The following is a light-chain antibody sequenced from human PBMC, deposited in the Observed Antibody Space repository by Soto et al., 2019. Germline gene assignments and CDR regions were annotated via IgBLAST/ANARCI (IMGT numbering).Light chain of an antibody. CDR1: NSDIGAYNF. CDR3: SSYRSSSAPV. Sequence: QSVLTQPASVSGSPGQSITISCAGTNSDIGAYNFVSWYQQHPGKAPKLIIYEVSHRPSGISNRFSCSKSGNTASLTITGLQPDDESDYYCSSYRSSSAPVCGGGTKLTVL. J-gene: IGLJ3*02. V-gene: IGLV2-14*01. CDR2: EVS.